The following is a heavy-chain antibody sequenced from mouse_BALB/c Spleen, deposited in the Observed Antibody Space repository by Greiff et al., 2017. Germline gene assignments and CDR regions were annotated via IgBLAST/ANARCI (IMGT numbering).Heavy chain of an antibody. CDR2: INPSSGYT. V-gene: IGHV1-4*02. D-gene: IGHD1-2*01. J-gene: IGHJ2*01. CDR3: ARLGYGYYFDY. Sequence: VQLQQSAAELARPGASVKMSCKASGYTFTSYTMHWVKQRPGQGLEWIGYINPSSGYTEYNQKFKDKTTLTADKSSSTAYMQLSSLTSEDSAVYYCARLGYGYYFDYWGQGTTLTVSS. CDR1: GYTFTSYT.